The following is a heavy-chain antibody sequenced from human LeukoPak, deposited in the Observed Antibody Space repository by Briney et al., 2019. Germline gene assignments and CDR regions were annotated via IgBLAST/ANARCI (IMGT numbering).Heavy chain of an antibody. Sequence: SQTLSLTCTVSGDSISSGDYCWSWIRQPPGKGLEWIGYIYYSGTTYYNPSLKSRVTISVDTSKNQFSLKLSSVTAADTAVYYCARNYYDSSGYYYYYGMDVWGQGTTVTVSS. V-gene: IGHV4-30-4*01. D-gene: IGHD3-22*01. CDR1: GDSISSGDYC. J-gene: IGHJ6*02. CDR2: IYYSGTT. CDR3: ARNYYDSSGYYYYYGMDV.